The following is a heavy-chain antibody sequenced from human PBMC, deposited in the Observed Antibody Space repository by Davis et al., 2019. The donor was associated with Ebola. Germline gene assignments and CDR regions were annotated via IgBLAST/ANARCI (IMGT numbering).Heavy chain of an antibody. Sequence: ASVKVSCKASGYTFTSYDINWVRQATGQGLEWMGWMNPNSGNTGYAQKFQGRVTMTRDTSISTAYMELSRLRSDDTAVYYCARGGYCSGGSCYYFDYWGQGTLVTVSS. D-gene: IGHD2-15*01. V-gene: IGHV1-8*01. J-gene: IGHJ4*02. CDR2: MNPNSGNT. CDR3: ARGGYCSGGSCYYFDY. CDR1: GYTFTSYD.